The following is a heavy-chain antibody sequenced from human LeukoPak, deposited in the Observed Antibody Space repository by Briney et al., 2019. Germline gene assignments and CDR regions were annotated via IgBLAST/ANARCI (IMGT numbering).Heavy chain of an antibody. V-gene: IGHV4-59*01. CDR2: IYNSETT. D-gene: IGHD2-8*01. CDR3: ARVVYSHYWPEGMDV. CDR1: RDSLSSYY. J-gene: IGHJ6*02. Sequence: SETLSLTCPVSRDSLSSYYWSWLRQPPGKGVEWLGYIYNSETTNYNPSLESRVTISEDTSKNQFSLMLTSVTAADTAVYYCARVVYSHYWPEGMDVWGQGTTVTVSS.